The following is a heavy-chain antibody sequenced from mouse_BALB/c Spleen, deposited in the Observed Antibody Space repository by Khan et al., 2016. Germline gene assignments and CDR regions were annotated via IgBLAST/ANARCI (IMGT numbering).Heavy chain of an antibody. CDR3: TRVYYYFDY. V-gene: IGHV3-2*02. CDR2: ISYSDST. CDR1: GYSITSDYA. J-gene: IGHJ2*01. Sequence: EVQLQESGPGLVKPSQSLSLTCTVTGYSITSDYAWNWIRQFPGNKLGWMAYISYSDSTSYNPSLKSRISITRDTSKNQFFLQLNSVTTEDTATYYCTRVYYYFDYWGQGTPLTVSS.